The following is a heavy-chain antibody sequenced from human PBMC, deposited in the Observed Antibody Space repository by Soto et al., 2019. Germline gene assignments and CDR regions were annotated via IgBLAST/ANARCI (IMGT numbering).Heavy chain of an antibody. Sequence: SETLSLTCAVSGYSIGSGYYWGWIRQTPGKGLEWIASIYHSGSTYYNPSLKSRATISVDTSKNQFSLKLTSVTAADTAVYYCARGAATVTPGWFDPWGQGIMVTVSS. V-gene: IGHV4-38-2*01. CDR3: ARGAATVTPGWFDP. J-gene: IGHJ5*02. D-gene: IGHD4-17*01. CDR2: IYHSGST. CDR1: GYSIGSGYY.